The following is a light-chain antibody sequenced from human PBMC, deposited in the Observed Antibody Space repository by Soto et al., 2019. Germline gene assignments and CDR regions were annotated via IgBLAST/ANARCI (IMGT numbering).Light chain of an antibody. CDR3: QHYNDHSWA. J-gene: IGKJ1*01. Sequence: IQMTQSPSTLSASVGDRSTITCRASQSITNWLAWYQQKPGKAPKLLIYKAYTLESGVTSRFSGSGSGTKFTLTISSLQPDDFATYYCQHYNDHSWAFGQGTKVEIK. CDR2: KAY. V-gene: IGKV1-5*03. CDR1: QSITNW.